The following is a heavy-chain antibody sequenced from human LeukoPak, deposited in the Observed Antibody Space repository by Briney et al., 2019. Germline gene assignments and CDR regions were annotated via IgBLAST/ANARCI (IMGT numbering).Heavy chain of an antibody. V-gene: IGHV4-34*01. Sequence: SETLSLTCAVYGGSFSGYYWSWIRQPPGKGLEWMGEINHSGSTNYNPSLKSRVTISVDTSKNQFSLTLSSVSAADTDVYYCARGKHYGSGPDYWGRGTLVTVSS. CDR2: INHSGST. D-gene: IGHD3-10*01. J-gene: IGHJ4*02. CDR3: ARGKHYGSGPDY. CDR1: GGSFSGYY.